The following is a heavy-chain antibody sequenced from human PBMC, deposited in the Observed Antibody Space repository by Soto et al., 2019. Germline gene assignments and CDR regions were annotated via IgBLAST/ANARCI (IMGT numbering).Heavy chain of an antibody. CDR2: INHSGST. D-gene: IGHD6-19*01. Sequence: QVQLQQWGAGLLKPSETLSLTCAVYGGSFSGYYWSWIRQPPGKGLEWIGEINHSGSTNYNPSLKSRVTISVDTSKKQCSLKLSSVTAADTAVYYCARGQSGGGWSYYFDYWGQGTLVTVSS. CDR1: GGSFSGYY. J-gene: IGHJ4*02. V-gene: IGHV4-34*01. CDR3: ARGQSGGGWSYYFDY.